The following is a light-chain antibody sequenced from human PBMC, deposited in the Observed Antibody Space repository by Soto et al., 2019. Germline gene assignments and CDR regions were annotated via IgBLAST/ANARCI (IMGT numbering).Light chain of an antibody. CDR2: DTS. J-gene: IGKJ1*01. CDR1: QGIGDT. CDR3: QKYDNWPPPWT. Sequence: EVVMTQSPATLSLSPGEGVTLSCRASQGIGDTLAWYQHKPGQTPRLLIYDTSTRATGVPARFSGSRCGPEFTLTISSLQSEAFAVYYCQKYDNWPPPWTFGQGTKVDIK. V-gene: IGKV3-15*01.